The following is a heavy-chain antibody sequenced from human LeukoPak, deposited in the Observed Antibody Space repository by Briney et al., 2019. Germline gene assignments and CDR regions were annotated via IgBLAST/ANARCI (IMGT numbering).Heavy chain of an antibody. CDR2: VTSDGGTT. J-gene: IGHJ4*02. D-gene: IGHD1-26*01. V-gene: IGHV3-64D*06. CDR3: VKVSSTVGATYFDY. Sequence: GGSLRLSCSASGFTFSTYAMHWVRQAPGEELEYISGVTSDGGTTYHADSVKGRFTISRDNSKNTLYLQMSSLRVEDTAVYYCVKVSSTVGATYFDYWGQGTLVTVSS. CDR1: GFTFSTYA.